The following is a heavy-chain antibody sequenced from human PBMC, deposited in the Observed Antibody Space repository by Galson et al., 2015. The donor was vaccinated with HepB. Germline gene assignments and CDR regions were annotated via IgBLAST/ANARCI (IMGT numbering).Heavy chain of an antibody. CDR2: ISSSSNYI. J-gene: IGHJ6*03. CDR3: ARDKTTVTMGYSYYYMDV. D-gene: IGHD4-17*01. V-gene: IGHV3-21*01. Sequence: SLRLSCAASGFTFSTYSMNWVRQAPGKGLEWVSSISSSSNYIYYAVSVKGRFTISRDNAKNSLYLQMNSLRAEDTAVYYCARDKTTVTMGYSYYYMDVWGKGTTVTVSS. CDR1: GFTFSTYS.